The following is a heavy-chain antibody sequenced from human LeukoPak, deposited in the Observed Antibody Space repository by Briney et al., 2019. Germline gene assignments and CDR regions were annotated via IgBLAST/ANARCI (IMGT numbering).Heavy chain of an antibody. J-gene: IGHJ4*02. CDR2: IDPSDSYT. CDR1: GYSFTSYW. Sequence: GEPLKISCKGSGYSFTSYWISWVRPMPGKGLEWMGRIDPSDSYTNFSPSFQGHVTISADKSISTAYLQWSSLKASDTAMYYCARRRRFGGLYYFDYWGQGTLVTVSS. CDR3: ARRRRFGGLYYFDY. V-gene: IGHV5-10-1*01. D-gene: IGHD3-10*01.